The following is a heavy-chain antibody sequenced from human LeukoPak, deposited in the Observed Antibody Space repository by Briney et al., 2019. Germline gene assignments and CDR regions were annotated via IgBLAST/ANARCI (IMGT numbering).Heavy chain of an antibody. CDR2: ILNDGSNK. D-gene: IGHD1-26*01. CDR3: AKGGGRSQGDAFDI. V-gene: IGHV3-30-3*01. Sequence: PGGSLRLSCAASGFTFRSYAMHWVRQAPGKGLEWVTAILNDGSNKFYADSVKGRFTISRDTSKNTLYLQMDSLRVEDTALYYCAKGGGRSQGDAFDIWGQGTKVAVSS. J-gene: IGHJ3*02. CDR1: GFTFRSYA.